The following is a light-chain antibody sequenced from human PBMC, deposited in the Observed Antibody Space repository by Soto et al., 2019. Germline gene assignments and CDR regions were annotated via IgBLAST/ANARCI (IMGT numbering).Light chain of an antibody. CDR3: CSYAGGYTYL. J-gene: IGLJ1*01. CDR2: GVV. Sequence: QSALTQPRSVSGSPGQSVTISCTGTGNDVGAYNYVSWYQQHPGRPPKLLIYGVVRWPSGVPDRFSGSKSGNTASLTISGLQAEDESDYVCCSYAGGYTYLFGTGTKVTVL. V-gene: IGLV2-11*01. CDR1: GNDVGAYNY.